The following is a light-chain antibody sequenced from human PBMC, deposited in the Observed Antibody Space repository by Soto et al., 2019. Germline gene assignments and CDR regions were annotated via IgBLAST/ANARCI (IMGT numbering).Light chain of an antibody. CDR1: QSVSSSD. CDR3: QQYGGSPLYT. J-gene: IGKJ2*01. CDR2: GAS. V-gene: IGKV3-20*01. Sequence: EIVLTQSPVTLSLSPGDRATLSCRASQSVSSSDLAWYQQKPGQAPRLLIYGASTRATGIPDRFSGSGSGTDFALTISSLEPEDFAVYYCQQYGGSPLYTFGQGTKLEIK.